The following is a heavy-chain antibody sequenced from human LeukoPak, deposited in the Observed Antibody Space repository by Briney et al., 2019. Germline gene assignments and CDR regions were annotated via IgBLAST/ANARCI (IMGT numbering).Heavy chain of an antibody. CDR1: GFTFSSYG. Sequence: GGSLRLSCAASGFTFSSYGMHWVRQAPGKGLEWVAVIWYDGSNKYYADSVKGRFTISRDNSKNTLYLQMNSLRAEDTAVYYCARGGVDTANSYYFDYWGQGTLVTVSS. CDR3: ARGGVDTANSYYFDY. V-gene: IGHV3-33*01. CDR2: IWYDGSNK. D-gene: IGHD5-18*01. J-gene: IGHJ4*02.